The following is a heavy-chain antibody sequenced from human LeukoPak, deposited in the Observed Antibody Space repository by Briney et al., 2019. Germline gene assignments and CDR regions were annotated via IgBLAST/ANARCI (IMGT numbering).Heavy chain of an antibody. V-gene: IGHV3-21*01. CDR3: VKSSTNYGGWFDS. CDR2: ISTSSSYI. CDR1: GFTFSSYS. Sequence: GGSLRLSCAASGFTFSSYSMNWVRQAPGKGLEWVSSISTSSSYIYYADSVKGRFTISRDNARNSLSLQVSRLRAVDTAVYYCVKSSTNYGGWFDSWGQGTLVTVSS. J-gene: IGHJ5*01. D-gene: IGHD4/OR15-4a*01.